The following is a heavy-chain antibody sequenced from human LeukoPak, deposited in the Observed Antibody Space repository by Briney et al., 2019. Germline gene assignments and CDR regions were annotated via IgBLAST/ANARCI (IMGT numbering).Heavy chain of an antibody. D-gene: IGHD2-2*02. CDR2: LYHSGRT. J-gene: IGHJ4*02. CDR1: GYSISSGYY. V-gene: IGHV4-38-2*01. CDR3: ARGRRDIVVVPAPTPPDY. Sequence: SETLSLTCAVSGYSISSGYYWGWIPQPPGKGLEWIGSLYHSGRTYYNPSLKCRVTISVDTSKNQFSLKLSSVTAADTAVYYCARGRRDIVVVPAPTPPDYWGQGTLVTVSS.